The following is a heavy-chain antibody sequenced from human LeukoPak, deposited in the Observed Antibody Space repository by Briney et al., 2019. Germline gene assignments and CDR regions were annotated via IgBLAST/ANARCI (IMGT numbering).Heavy chain of an antibody. CDR2: MNPNSGNT. CDR1: GYTFTSYD. J-gene: IGHJ6*03. V-gene: IGHV1-8*01. D-gene: IGHD3-10*01. Sequence: ASVKVSCKASGYTFTSYDINWVRQATGQGLEWMGWMNPNSGNTGYAQKFQGRVTMTRNTSISTDYMKLNSLRSEDTAASYYARGLGGESYYYYYYKDVWGKGTTVTVSS. CDR3: ARGLGGESYYYYYYKDV.